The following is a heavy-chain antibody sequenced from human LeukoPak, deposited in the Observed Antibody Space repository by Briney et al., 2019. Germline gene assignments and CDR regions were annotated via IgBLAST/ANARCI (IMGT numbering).Heavy chain of an antibody. CDR1: GFTFSSYS. CDR2: INSGNGNT. Sequence: GGSLRLSCAASGFTFSSYSMNWVRQAPGKGLEWVSTINSGNGNTYYADSVKGRFTISRDNSKNTLYLQMNSLRAEDTVVYYCAKGTPVSSSWYAVWYFDLWGRGTLVTVSS. CDR3: AKGTPVSSSWYAVWYFDL. J-gene: IGHJ2*01. D-gene: IGHD6-13*01. V-gene: IGHV3-23*01.